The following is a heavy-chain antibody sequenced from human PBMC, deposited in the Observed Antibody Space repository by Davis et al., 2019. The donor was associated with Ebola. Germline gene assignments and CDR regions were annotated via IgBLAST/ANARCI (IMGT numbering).Heavy chain of an antibody. Sequence: GESLKTSCAAPGFTFSSYSMNWVRQAPGKGLEWVSSISSSSSYIYYADSVKGRFTIARDNAKNSLYLQMNSLRAEDTAVYYLASGSQSRNYYYYGIDVWGQGTTVTVSS. CDR1: GFTFSSYS. J-gene: IGHJ6*02. CDR2: ISSSSSYI. CDR3: ASGSQSRNYYYYGIDV. V-gene: IGHV3-21*01.